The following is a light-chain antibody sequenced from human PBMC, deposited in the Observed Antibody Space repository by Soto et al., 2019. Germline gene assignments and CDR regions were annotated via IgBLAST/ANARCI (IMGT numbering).Light chain of an antibody. CDR3: SSYTGSNSVV. CDR2: EVN. CDR1: SSDVGGYNY. Sequence: QSVLTQPPSASGPPGQSVTISCTGTSSDVGGYNYVSWYQQHPGKAPKLMIYEVNKRPSGVPDRFSGSKSGNTASLTVSGLQAEDEADYYCSSYTGSNSVVFGGGTKLTVL. J-gene: IGLJ2*01. V-gene: IGLV2-8*01.